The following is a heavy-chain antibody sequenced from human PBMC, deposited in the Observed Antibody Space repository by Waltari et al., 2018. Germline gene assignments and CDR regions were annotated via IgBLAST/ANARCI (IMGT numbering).Heavy chain of an antibody. CDR3: ARLTSLAGGWYVFNY. Sequence: QLQLQELGPGLVKPSETLSLTCTVSGGSISSSSYYWGWIRQPPGKGLEWIGSIYYSGSTYYNPSLKSRVTISVDTSKNQFSLKLSSVTAADTAVYYCARLTSLAGGWYVFNYWGQGTLVTVSS. J-gene: IGHJ4*02. CDR2: IYYSGST. V-gene: IGHV4-39*01. D-gene: IGHD6-19*01. CDR1: GGSISSSSYY.